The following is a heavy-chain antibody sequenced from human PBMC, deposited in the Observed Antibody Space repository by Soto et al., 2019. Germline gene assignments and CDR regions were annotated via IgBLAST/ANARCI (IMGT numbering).Heavy chain of an antibody. CDR2: ISAYNGDT. CDR3: ARGRTTVTTQRYFDL. J-gene: IGHJ2*01. Sequence: QVPLVQSGAEVKKPGASVKVSCKASGYAFITYGISWVRQAPGQGLEWMGWISAYNGDTYYGQKVKGRVAMTTDTSPSTAYMELRSLRSDDTAVYYCARGRTTVTTQRYFDLWGRGTLVTVSS. V-gene: IGHV1-18*01. CDR1: GYAFITYG. D-gene: IGHD4-17*01.